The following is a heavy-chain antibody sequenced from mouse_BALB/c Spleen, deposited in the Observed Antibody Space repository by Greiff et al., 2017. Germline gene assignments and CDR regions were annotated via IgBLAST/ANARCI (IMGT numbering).Heavy chain of an antibody. CDR1: GDSITSGY. V-gene: IGHV3-8*02. CDR2: ISYSGST. D-gene: IGHD1-1*01. CDR3: ARWATTVVAPYFDV. J-gene: IGHJ1*01. Sequence: EVQLVESGPSLVKPSQTLSLTCSVTGDSITSGYWNWIRKFPGNKLEYMGYISYSGSTYYNPSLKSRISITRDTSKNQYYLQLNSVTTEDTATYYCARWATTVVAPYFDVWGAGTTVTVSS.